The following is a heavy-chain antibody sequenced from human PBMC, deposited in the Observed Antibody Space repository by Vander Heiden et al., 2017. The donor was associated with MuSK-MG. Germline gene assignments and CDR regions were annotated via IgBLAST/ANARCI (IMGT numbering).Heavy chain of an antibody. D-gene: IGHD2-2*01. Sequence: EVQLVESGGGLVKPGGSLRLSCAASGFTFSSYSMNWVRQAPGKGLEWVSSISSSSSYIYYADSVKGRFTISRDNAKNSLYLQMNSLRAEDTAVYYCARDADSTSCYVCAYYYGMDVWGQGTTVTVSS. CDR3: ARDADSTSCYVCAYYYGMDV. J-gene: IGHJ6*02. CDR2: ISSSSSYI. CDR1: GFTFSSYS. V-gene: IGHV3-21*01.